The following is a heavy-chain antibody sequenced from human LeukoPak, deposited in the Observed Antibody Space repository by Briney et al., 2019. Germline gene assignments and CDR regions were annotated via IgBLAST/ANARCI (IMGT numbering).Heavy chain of an antibody. CDR2: INTYNGHK. J-gene: IGHJ1*01. V-gene: IGHV1-18*04. Sequence: ASVKVSCKASGYTXSSYDVSWVRQAPGQGLEWMGWINTYNGHKKYAQKVQGRVTMTTDSSTSTAYMELRSLTSDDTALYYCARGSASGTPGYFQHWGQGTLVTVSS. CDR1: GYTXSSYD. D-gene: IGHD6-13*01. CDR3: ARGSASGTPGYFQH.